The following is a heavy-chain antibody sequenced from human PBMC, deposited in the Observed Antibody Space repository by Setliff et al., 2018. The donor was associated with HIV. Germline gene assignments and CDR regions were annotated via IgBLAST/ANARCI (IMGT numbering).Heavy chain of an antibody. V-gene: IGHV1-69*05. J-gene: IGHJ4*02. D-gene: IGHD1-1*01. CDR2: IIPISGTA. Sequence: GASVKVSCKASGGTFKNFAINWVRQAPGQGLEWMGGIIPISGTAVYAQNFRGRVTVATDDSTNTAYMEISSLKSDDTAVYFCARVGGIELWNQAYFDYWGQGTLVTVS. CDR3: ARVGGIELWNQAYFDY. CDR1: GGTFKNFA.